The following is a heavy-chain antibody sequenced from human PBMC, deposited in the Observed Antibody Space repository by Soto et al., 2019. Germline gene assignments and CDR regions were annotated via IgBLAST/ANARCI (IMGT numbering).Heavy chain of an antibody. Sequence: QVQLVQSGGEVKKPGASVKVSCKTSGYTFTNYGITWVRQAPGQGLKWMGWISAYNGDTNYAQKFQGRVIMTTDTSTTTAYMELRSLRSDDTAVYYCARGPAAGLRGGVSYWGQGTLVTVSS. CDR1: GYTFTNYG. D-gene: IGHD2-15*01. CDR2: ISAYNGDT. V-gene: IGHV1-18*04. CDR3: ARGPAAGLRGGVSY. J-gene: IGHJ4*02.